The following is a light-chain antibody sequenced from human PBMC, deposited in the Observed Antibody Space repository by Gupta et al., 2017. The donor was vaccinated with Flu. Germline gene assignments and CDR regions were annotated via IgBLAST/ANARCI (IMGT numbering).Light chain of an antibody. Sequence: TLPVPPGERATRSCRASQGISSKYFYWWQQKPGRAPRSLIYDASNRGAGIPERCSGSGWGTAVTILISRMEPEDFARYYCRQFGGSPSIAFGQGTRLEIK. CDR1: QGISSKY. CDR2: DAS. J-gene: IGKJ5*01. CDR3: RQFGGSPSIA. V-gene: IGKV3-20*01.